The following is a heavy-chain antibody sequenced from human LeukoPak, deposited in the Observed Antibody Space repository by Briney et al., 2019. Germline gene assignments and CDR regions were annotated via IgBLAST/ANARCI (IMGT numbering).Heavy chain of an antibody. J-gene: IGHJ4*02. CDR2: ISPSGGST. Sequence: GASVKVSCKAFGYTFTSNYMHWVRQAPGQGPEWMGVISPSGGSTTYAQKFQGRVTMTEDTSTDTAYMELSSLRSEDTAVYYCATAIGRDGYNPKFDYWGQGTLVTVSS. D-gene: IGHD5-24*01. V-gene: IGHV1-46*01. CDR3: ATAIGRDGYNPKFDY. CDR1: GYTFTSNY.